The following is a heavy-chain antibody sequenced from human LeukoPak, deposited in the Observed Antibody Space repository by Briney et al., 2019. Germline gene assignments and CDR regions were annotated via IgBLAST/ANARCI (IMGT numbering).Heavy chain of an antibody. V-gene: IGHV4-39*01. Sequence: SETLSLTCTVSGGSISSSSYYWGWIRQPPGKGLEWIGSIYYSGSTYYNPSLKSRVTISVDTSKNQFSLKLGSVTAADTAVYYCARQFLVPADGYYYGMDVWGQGTTVTVSS. D-gene: IGHD2-2*01. CDR1: GGSISSSSYY. CDR2: IYYSGST. J-gene: IGHJ6*02. CDR3: ARQFLVPADGYYYGMDV.